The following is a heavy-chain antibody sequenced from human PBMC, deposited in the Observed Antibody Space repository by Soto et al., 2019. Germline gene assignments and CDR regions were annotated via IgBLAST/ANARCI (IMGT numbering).Heavy chain of an antibody. V-gene: IGHV4-59*08. CDR2: IYYSGST. CDR1: GGSISSYY. J-gene: IGHJ4*02. CDR3: ARRWGAAVAY. Sequence: QVQLQESGPGLVKPSETLSLTCTVSGGSISSYYWSWIRQPPGKGLEWIGYIYYSGSTNYNPSLKFRVTISVDTSRNQFSLKLSSVTAADTAVYYCARRWGAAVAYWGQGTLVTVSS. D-gene: IGHD1-26*01.